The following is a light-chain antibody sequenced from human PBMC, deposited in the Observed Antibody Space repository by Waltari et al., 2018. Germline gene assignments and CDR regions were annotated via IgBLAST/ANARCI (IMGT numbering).Light chain of an antibody. J-gene: IGKJ2*01. V-gene: IGKV3-20*01. CDR3: QQYGSSVMYT. CDR1: HGISERY. CDR2: GAS. Sequence: PSCCANHGISERYLAWYQRNPGQAPSLLIYGASSRAAGIPDRFSGSGSGTDFTLTISRLEPDDFAVYYCQQYGSSVMYTFGQGTKLEIK.